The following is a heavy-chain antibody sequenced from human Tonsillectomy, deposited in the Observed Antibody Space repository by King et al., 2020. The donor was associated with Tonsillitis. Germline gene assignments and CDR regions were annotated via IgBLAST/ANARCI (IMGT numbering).Heavy chain of an antibody. J-gene: IGHJ6*03. CDR3: ARETQAYYYYMDV. V-gene: IGHV3-74*01. CDR2: INSDGSST. CDR1: GFTFSSYW. Sequence: VRLVESGGGLVQPGGSLRLSCAASGFTFSSYWMHWVRQAPGKGLVWVSRINSDGSSTTYADSVKGRFTISRDNAKNTLYLQMNSLRAEDTAVYYCARETQAYYYYMDVWGKGTTVTVSS.